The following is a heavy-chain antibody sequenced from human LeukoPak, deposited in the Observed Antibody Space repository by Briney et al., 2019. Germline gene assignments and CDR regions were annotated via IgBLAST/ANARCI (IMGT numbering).Heavy chain of an antibody. CDR1: GFIFSDYT. J-gene: IGHJ4*02. Sequence: GGSLRLSCAASGFIFSDYTMNWVRQAPGKGLEWVSNISSSSAIITYADPVKGRFTISRDNAKKSLYLQMNSLRAEDTAVYYCAREPDTAMDYWGQGTLVTVSS. D-gene: IGHD5-18*01. V-gene: IGHV3-48*01. CDR3: AREPDTAMDY. CDR2: ISSSSAII.